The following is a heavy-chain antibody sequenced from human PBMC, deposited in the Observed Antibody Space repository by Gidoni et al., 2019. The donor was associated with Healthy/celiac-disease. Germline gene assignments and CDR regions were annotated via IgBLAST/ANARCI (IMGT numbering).Heavy chain of an antibody. J-gene: IGHJ4*02. CDR2: ISYDGSNK. V-gene: IGHV3-30*18. D-gene: IGHD5-18*01. CDR3: AKQAVYGYSYGGLVDY. Sequence: QVQLVESGGGVVQPGRSLSLSCAASGFTFSSYGMHWVRPAPGKGPEWVAVISYDGSNKDYADSVKGRFTISRDNSKNTLYLQMNSLRAEDTAVYYCAKQAVYGYSYGGLVDYWGQGTLVTVSS. CDR1: GFTFSSYG.